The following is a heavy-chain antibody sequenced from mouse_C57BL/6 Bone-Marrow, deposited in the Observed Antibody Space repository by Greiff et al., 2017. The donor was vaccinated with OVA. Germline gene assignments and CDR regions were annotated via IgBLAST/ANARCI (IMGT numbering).Heavy chain of an antibody. J-gene: IGHJ1*03. Sequence: EVKVVESGPELVKPGDSVKISCKASGYSFTGYFMNWVMQSHGKSLEWIGRINPYNGDTFYNQKFKGKATLTVDKSSSTAHMELRSLTSEDSAVYYCARRTTVHWYFDVWGTGTTVTVSS. V-gene: IGHV1-20*01. CDR1: GYSFTGYF. D-gene: IGHD1-1*01. CDR2: INPYNGDT. CDR3: ARRTTVHWYFDV.